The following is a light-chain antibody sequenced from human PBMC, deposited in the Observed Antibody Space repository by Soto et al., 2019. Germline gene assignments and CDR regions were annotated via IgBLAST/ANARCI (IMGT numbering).Light chain of an antibody. V-gene: IGKV3-11*01. CDR3: QQRYAWPPLT. J-gene: IGKJ5*01. CDR1: RSVRSY. CDR2: DAS. Sequence: EIVLTQSPATLSLSPGERATLSCRASRSVRSYLAWYQQKPGQAPRLLIYDASNRAAGIPARFSGSGSETDFTLTISNLEAEDFAVYYCQQRYAWPPLTFGQGTRLEIK.